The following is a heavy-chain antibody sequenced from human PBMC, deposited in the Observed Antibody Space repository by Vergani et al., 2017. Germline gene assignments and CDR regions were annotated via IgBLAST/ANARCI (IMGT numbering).Heavy chain of an antibody. Sequence: EVQLVESGGGLVKPGGSLRLSCAASGFTFSSYSMNWVRQAPGKGLEWVSSISSSSSYIYYADSVKGRFTISRDNAKNALYLQMNSLRAEDTAGYYCARGGFGELDAFDIWGQGTMVTVSS. J-gene: IGHJ3*02. CDR1: GFTFSSYS. CDR3: ARGGFGELDAFDI. D-gene: IGHD3-10*01. V-gene: IGHV3-21*01. CDR2: ISSSSSYI.